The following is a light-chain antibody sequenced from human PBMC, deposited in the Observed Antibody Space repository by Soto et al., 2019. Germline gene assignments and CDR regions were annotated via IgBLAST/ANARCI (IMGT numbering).Light chain of an antibody. Sequence: DIQMTQSPSTLSAYVGDRVTITCRASQSITKRLAWYQQKPGEAPKVLIYDASNLESGVPSRFSGRGFGTEFILTISSLQPDDFAMYWCQHYGGMWTFAQGTRVEMK. V-gene: IGKV1-5*01. J-gene: IGKJ1*01. CDR1: QSITKR. CDR3: QHYGGMWT. CDR2: DAS.